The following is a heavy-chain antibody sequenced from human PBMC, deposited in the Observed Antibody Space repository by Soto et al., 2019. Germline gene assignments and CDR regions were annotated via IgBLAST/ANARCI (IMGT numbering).Heavy chain of an antibody. CDR2: IYRSGGT. CDR1: GASLTSGSYY. D-gene: IGHD3-16*01. V-gene: IGHV4-61*01. Sequence: QVQLQESGPGLVRPSETLSLTCTVSGASLTSGSYYWSWVRQPPGKGLEWIAYIYRSGGTNYNPSLKSRATISVDTSTNPFSLRLTSVTPADTAMYYCARWKYSYADLPGDWFDSWGQGTLVTVSS. CDR3: ARWKYSYADLPGDWFDS. J-gene: IGHJ5*01.